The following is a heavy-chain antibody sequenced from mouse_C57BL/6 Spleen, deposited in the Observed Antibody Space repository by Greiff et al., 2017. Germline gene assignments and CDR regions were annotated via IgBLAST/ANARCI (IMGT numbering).Heavy chain of an antibody. CDR1: GYTFTSYW. D-gene: IGHD1-1*01. Sequence: VQLQQPGAELVRPGSSVKLSCKASGYTFTSYWMDWVKQRPGQGLEWIGNIYPSDSETHYNQKFKDKATLTVDKSSSTAYMQLSSLTSEDSAVYYCASLITTVVARDYWGQGTTLTVSS. CDR2: IYPSDSET. CDR3: ASLITTVVARDY. V-gene: IGHV1-61*01. J-gene: IGHJ2*01.